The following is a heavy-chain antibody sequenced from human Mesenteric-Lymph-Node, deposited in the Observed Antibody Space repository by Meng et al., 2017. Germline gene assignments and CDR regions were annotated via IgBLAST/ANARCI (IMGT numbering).Heavy chain of an antibody. CDR2: IKSKTNGDEGT. Sequence: GGSLRLSCAASGLTFSDAWMSWVRQAPGKGLEWVGHIKSKTNGDEGTNYAAPVKGRFTISRDDSKNTLYLQMNSLRAEDTAVYYCARDRSGSYLLGYWGQGTLVTVSS. CDR3: ARDRSGSYLLGY. V-gene: IGHV3-15*01. CDR1: GLTFSDAW. J-gene: IGHJ4*02. D-gene: IGHD1-26*01.